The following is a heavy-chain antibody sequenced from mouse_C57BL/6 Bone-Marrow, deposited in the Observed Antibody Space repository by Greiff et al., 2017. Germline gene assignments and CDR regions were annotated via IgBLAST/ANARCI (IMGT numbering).Heavy chain of an antibody. CDR2: IWSGGSS. Sequence: QVQLKESGPGLVQPSQSLSITCTVSGFSLTSYGVHWVRQSPGKGLEWLGVIWSGGSSDYNAAFISRLSISKDNSKSQVFFKMNSLQADATAIYYCSRAGGNHLWAMDYWGQGTSVTVSS. V-gene: IGHV2-2*01. CDR3: SRAGGNHLWAMDY. CDR1: GFSLTSYG. J-gene: IGHJ4*01. D-gene: IGHD6-2*01.